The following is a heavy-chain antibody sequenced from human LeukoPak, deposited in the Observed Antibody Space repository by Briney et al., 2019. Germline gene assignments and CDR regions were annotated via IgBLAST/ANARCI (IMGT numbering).Heavy chain of an antibody. CDR1: GYSFTGYY. J-gene: IGHJ3*02. V-gene: IGHV1-2*06. CDR2: IDPYSGGT. Sequence: ASVKVSCKASGYSFTGYYLHWLRQAPGQGLEWMGRIDPYSGGTNYAQKFQGRVTMTRDTSISTAYMELSRLRSDDTAVYYCARDGSSGRDDAFDIWGQGTMVTVSS. CDR3: ARDGSSGRDDAFDI. D-gene: IGHD6-19*01.